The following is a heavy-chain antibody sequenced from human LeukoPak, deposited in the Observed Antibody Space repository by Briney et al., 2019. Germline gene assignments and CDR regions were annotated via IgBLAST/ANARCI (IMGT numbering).Heavy chain of an antibody. Sequence: PGGSLRLSCAASGFTFSSYAMSWVRQAPGKGPEWVSAISGGGGSTYYADSVKGRFTISRDNSKNTLYLQMNSLRAEDTAVYYCAKTLSPYCSSTSCYFEWFDPWGQGTLVTVSS. CDR1: GFTFSSYA. D-gene: IGHD2-2*01. V-gene: IGHV3-23*01. J-gene: IGHJ5*02. CDR3: AKTLSPYCSSTSCYFEWFDP. CDR2: ISGGGGST.